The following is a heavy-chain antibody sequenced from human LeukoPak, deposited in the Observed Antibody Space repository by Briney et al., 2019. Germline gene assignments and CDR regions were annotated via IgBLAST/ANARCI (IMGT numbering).Heavy chain of an antibody. Sequence: PSETLSLTCTVSGGSISSYYWSWIRQPPGKGLEWIGYIYYSGSTNYYPSLKSRVTISLDTSKNQLSLRLNSMPVADTAVYYCARGNSSSWLGAHFAIGSRGTVITVT. CDR1: GGSISSYY. CDR3: ARGNSSSWLGAHFAIGS. D-gene: IGHD6-13*01. CDR2: IYYSGST. V-gene: IGHV4-59*01. J-gene: IGHJ6*03.